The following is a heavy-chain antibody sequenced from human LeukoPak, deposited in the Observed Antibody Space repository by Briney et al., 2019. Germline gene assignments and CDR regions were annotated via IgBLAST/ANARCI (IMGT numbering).Heavy chain of an antibody. Sequence: PSETLSLTCTVSGGSISSYYWSWIRQPPGKGLEWIGYIHYSGSTNNNPSLKSRVTISVDTSKNQFSLKLSSVTAADTAVYYCARQASGWWPFDYWGQGTLVTVSS. V-gene: IGHV4-59*08. D-gene: IGHD6-19*01. CDR1: GGSISSYY. CDR2: IHYSGST. CDR3: ARQASGWWPFDY. J-gene: IGHJ4*02.